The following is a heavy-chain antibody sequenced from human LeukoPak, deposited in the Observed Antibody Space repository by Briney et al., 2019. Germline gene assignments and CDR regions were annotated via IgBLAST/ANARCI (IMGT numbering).Heavy chain of an antibody. V-gene: IGHV4-59*01. Sequence: PSETLSLTCTVSGGSIISFYWGWIRQPPGKGLEWIGYVYYTGSTNYNPSLKSRVTISVDTSKNQFSLKLSSVTAADTAVYFCARNYYGSGSHQLWGQGTLVTVSS. CDR3: ARNYYGSGSHQL. D-gene: IGHD3-10*01. CDR2: VYYTGST. CDR1: GGSIISFY. J-gene: IGHJ4*02.